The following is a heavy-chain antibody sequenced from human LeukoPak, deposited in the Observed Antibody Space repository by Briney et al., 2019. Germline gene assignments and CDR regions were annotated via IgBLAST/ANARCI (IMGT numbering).Heavy chain of an antibody. V-gene: IGHV4-34*01. J-gene: IGHJ4*02. CDR3: ARGPPYSSGWYLPLSGYFDY. D-gene: IGHD6-19*01. CDR2: INHSGST. Sequence: SETLSLTCAVYGGSFSGYYWSWIRQPPGKGLEWIGEINHSGSTNYNPSLKSRVTISVDTSKNQFSLKLSSVTAADTAVYYCARGPPYSSGWYLPLSGYFDYWGQGTLVTVSS. CDR1: GGSFSGYY.